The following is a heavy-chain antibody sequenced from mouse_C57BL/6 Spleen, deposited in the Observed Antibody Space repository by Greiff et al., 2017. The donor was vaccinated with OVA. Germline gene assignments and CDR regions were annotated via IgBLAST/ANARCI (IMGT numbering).Heavy chain of an antibody. D-gene: IGHD1-1*01. CDR1: GYTFTSYW. V-gene: IGHV1-69*01. J-gene: IGHJ2*01. Sequence: VQLQQPGAELVMPGASVKLSCKASGYTFTSYWMHWVKQRPGQGLEWIGEIDPSDSYTNYNQKFKGKSTLTVDKSSSTAYMQLSSLTSEDSAVYYCARKGSRNYFDYWGQGTTLTVSS. CDR2: IDPSDSYT. CDR3: ARKGSRNYFDY.